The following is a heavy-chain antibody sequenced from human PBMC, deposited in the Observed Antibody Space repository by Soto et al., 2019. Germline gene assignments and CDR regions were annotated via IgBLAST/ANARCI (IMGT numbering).Heavy chain of an antibody. CDR1: GGSFSDNY. CDR2: INHSGGT. CDR3: ARGRGSHREVVSASLDGFNI. D-gene: IGHD2-21*01. Sequence: QVQLQQWGAGLLKPSETLSLTCAVYGGSFSDNYWNWIRQSPGKGLEWIGEINHSGGTNYNPALKSRVTMSVDTSRNQSSLKIDSVTAADTAVYYCARGRGSHREVVSASLDGFNIWGQGTLVTVSS. J-gene: IGHJ3*02. V-gene: IGHV4-34*01.